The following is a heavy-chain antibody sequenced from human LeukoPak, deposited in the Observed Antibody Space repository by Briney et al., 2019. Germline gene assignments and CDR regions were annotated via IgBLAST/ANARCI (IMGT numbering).Heavy chain of an antibody. CDR2: IWHDGSNR. V-gene: IGHV3-33*08. CDR1: GFTFSSYG. CDR3: AAIGETVDY. D-gene: IGHD2-2*02. J-gene: IGHJ4*02. Sequence: PGWSLRLSCAASGFTFSSYGMHWVRQAPGKGLEWVAVIWHDGSNRYYAASVKGRFTISRDNSKNTLSLQMNSLRAEDTAVYYCAAIGETVDYWGQGTLVTVSS.